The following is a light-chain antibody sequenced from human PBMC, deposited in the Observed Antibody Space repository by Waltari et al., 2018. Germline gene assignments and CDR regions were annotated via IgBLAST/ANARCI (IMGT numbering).Light chain of an antibody. V-gene: IGKV3-15*01. Sequence: EIVMTQSPDTLSVSPGERATLSCRASQSVSSNLAWYQQKPGQAPRLLIYGASTRAPAIPARFSGSGSGTEFTLTISSLQSEDFVVYYCQQYNNWPPLTFGGGTTVEIK. CDR2: GAS. CDR1: QSVSSN. CDR3: QQYNNWPPLT. J-gene: IGKJ4*01.